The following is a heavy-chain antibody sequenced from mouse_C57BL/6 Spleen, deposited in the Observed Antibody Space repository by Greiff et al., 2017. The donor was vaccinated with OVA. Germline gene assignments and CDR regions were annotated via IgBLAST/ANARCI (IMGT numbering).Heavy chain of an antibody. Sequence: QVQLKESGAELARPGASVKLSCKASGYTFTSYGISWVKQRTGQGLEWIGEIYPKSGNTYYNEKFKGKATLTADQSSSTAYMELRSLTSEDSAVYFCARFDYYFDYWGQGTTLTVSS. J-gene: IGHJ2*01. CDR2: IYPKSGNT. V-gene: IGHV1-81*01. CDR3: ARFDYYFDY. CDR1: GYTFTSYG.